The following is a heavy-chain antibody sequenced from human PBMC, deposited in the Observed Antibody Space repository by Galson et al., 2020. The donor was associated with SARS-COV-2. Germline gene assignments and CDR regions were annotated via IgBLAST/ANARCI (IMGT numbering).Heavy chain of an antibody. J-gene: IGHJ6*02. Sequence: GESLKISCAVSGLNFNNYGIHWVRQAPGKGLEWVANIKQDGSEKYYVDSVKGRFTISRDNAKNSLYLQMNSLRAEDTAVYYCAVDGVWGQGTTVTVSS. CDR3: AVDGV. V-gene: IGHV3-7*01. CDR2: IKQDGSEK. CDR1: GLNFNNYG.